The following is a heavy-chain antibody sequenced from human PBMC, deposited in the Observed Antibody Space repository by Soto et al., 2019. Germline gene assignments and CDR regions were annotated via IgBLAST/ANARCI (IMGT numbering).Heavy chain of an antibody. CDR2: LRKDGANE. D-gene: IGHD3-9*01. CDR1: GFILSNYA. J-gene: IGHJ4*02. V-gene: IGHV3-23*01. Sequence: EVQLLESGGDLVRPGESLRLSCTASGFILSNYAMNWVRQAPGKGLEWVSTLRKDGANEHYADSVKCRFTISRDGSKNTLYLQQKSMRAEDTAMYYCANNPSTGTADKWGQRTPVTVSS. CDR3: ANNPSTGTADK.